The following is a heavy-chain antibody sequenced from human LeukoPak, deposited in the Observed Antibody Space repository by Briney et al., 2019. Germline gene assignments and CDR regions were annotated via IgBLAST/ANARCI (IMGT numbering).Heavy chain of an antibody. CDR1: GFTFSGSA. CDR3: ARDQFGGYTNVWYGLDY. D-gene: IGHD6-19*01. J-gene: IGHJ4*02. V-gene: IGHV3-73*01. CDR2: IRSKANSYAT. Sequence: GGSLRLSCAASGFTFSGSAMHWARQASGKGLEWVGRIRSKANSYATVYAASMKGRFTISRDDSKNTAYLQMNSLKTEDTAVYYCARDQFGGYTNVWYGLDYWGQGILVSVSS.